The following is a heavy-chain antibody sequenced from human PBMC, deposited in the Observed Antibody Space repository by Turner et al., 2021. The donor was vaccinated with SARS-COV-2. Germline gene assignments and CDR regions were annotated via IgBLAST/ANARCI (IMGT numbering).Heavy chain of an antibody. J-gene: IGHJ4*02. CDR3: ARGDVVGADFDF. CDR2: INGRGDVT. CDR1: GYIFTNYY. V-gene: IGHV1-46*03. Sequence: QVQLLQSGAEVKKPGASVKVSCKASGYIFTNYYMHWVRQAPGQGLKWMGIINGRGDVTGYAEKFQGRITMTTDTSTRTVYMKVKSLRSDDTAVYFCARGDVVGADFDFWGQGTLVTVSP. D-gene: IGHD1-26*01.